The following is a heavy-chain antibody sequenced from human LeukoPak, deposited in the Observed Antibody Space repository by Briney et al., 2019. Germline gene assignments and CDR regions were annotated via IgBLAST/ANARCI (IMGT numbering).Heavy chain of an antibody. J-gene: IGHJ4*02. CDR3: ARDGGYSNYYFDY. CDR2: IIPIFGTA. D-gene: IGHD4-11*01. V-gene: IGHV1-69*13. Sequence: ASVKVSCKASGGTFSSYAISWVRQAPGQGLGWMGGIIPIFGTANYAQKFQGRVTITADESTSTAYMELSSLRSEDTAVYYCARDGGYSNYYFDYWGQGTLVTVSS. CDR1: GGTFSSYA.